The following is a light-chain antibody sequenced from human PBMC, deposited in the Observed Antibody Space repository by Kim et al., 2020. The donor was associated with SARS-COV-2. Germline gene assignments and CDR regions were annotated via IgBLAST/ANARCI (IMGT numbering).Light chain of an antibody. CDR1: QSVSTD. CDR3: QQYKNWPPIT. Sequence: SPGDRATLSCRASQSVSTDLAWYQQKSGQAPRLLIYGASTRATGIPARFSGSGSGTEFTLTISGLQSEDLAVYYCQQYKNWPPITFGQGTRLEIK. J-gene: IGKJ5*01. CDR2: GAS. V-gene: IGKV3D-15*01.